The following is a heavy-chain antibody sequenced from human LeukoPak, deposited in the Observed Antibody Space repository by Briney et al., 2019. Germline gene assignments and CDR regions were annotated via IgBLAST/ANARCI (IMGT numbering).Heavy chain of an antibody. V-gene: IGHV4-59*08. J-gene: IGHJ4*02. CDR1: GGSFGTDY. D-gene: IGHD6-19*01. CDR3: ARRGYSSGWYYFDY. CDR2: VYYSGSA. Sequence: PSETLSLTCTVSGGSFGTDYWSWIRQPPGKGLEWIGYVYYSGSANYNPSLKSRVTISVDTSKNQFSLKLSSVTAADTAVYYCARRGYSSGWYYFDYWGQGTLVTVSS.